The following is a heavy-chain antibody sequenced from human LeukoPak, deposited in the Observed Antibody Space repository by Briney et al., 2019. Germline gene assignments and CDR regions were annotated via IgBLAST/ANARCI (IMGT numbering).Heavy chain of an antibody. D-gene: IGHD3-22*01. CDR2: IYYSGST. J-gene: IGHJ4*02. CDR3: ASRPLNYYDSSGYYYGPVRY. CDR1: GGSISSSSYY. Sequence: SETLSLTCTVSGGSISSSSYYWGWIRQPPGTGLEWIGSIYYSGSTYYNPSLKSRVTISVDTSKNQFSLKLSSVTAADTAVYYCASRPLNYYDSSGYYYGPVRYWGQGTLVTVSS. V-gene: IGHV4-39*01.